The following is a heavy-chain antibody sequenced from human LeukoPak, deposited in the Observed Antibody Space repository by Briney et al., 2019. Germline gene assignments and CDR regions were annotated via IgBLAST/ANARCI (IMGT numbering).Heavy chain of an antibody. CDR1: GGSIKSHF. CDR3: VRTNPWDLTYYFDY. J-gene: IGHJ4*02. CDR2: IFHSGST. D-gene: IGHD1-14*01. V-gene: IGHV4-59*11. Sequence: PSETLSLTCTASGGSIKSHFWSWVRQPPGKRLEWIGYIFHSGSTNYNPSLKSRVTISVDTSKNQFSLRLTSVTAADTAVYYCVRTNPWDLTYYFDYWGQGTLVTVSS.